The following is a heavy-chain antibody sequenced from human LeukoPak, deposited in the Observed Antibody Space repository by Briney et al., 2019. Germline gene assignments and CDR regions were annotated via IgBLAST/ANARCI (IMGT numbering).Heavy chain of an antibody. J-gene: IGHJ4*02. CDR2: IYPGDSDT. CDR3: ARGDYGDYRIFYTLFDF. V-gene: IGHV5-51*01. Sequence: GESLKISCKGSGYSFTSYWIGWVRQMPGKGLEWMGIIYPGDSDTRYSPSFQGQVTISADRSISTAYLQWSSLKASDTAMYYCARGDYGDYRIFYTLFDFRGQGTLATVSS. D-gene: IGHD4-17*01. CDR1: GYSFTSYW.